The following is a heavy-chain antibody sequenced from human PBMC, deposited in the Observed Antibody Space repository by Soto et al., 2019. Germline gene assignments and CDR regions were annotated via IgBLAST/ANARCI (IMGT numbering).Heavy chain of an antibody. CDR2: INHSGST. CDR1: GGSFSGYY. CDR3: ARGRRPLGTYYYYYYMDV. J-gene: IGHJ6*03. D-gene: IGHD3-3*02. V-gene: IGHV4-34*01. Sequence: QVQLQQWGAGLLKPSETLSLTCAVYGGSFSGYYWSWIRQPPGKGLEWIGEINHSGSTNYNPSLKSRVTISVDTSKNQCALKLSSVTAADTAVYYCARGRRPLGTYYYYYYMDVWGKGTTVTVSS.